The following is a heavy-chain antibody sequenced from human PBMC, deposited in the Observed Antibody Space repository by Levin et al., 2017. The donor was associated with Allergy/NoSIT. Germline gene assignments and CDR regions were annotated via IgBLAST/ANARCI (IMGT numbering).Heavy chain of an antibody. Sequence: GGSLRLSCAASGFTVSSNYMSWVRQAPGKGLEWVSVIYSGGSTYYADSVKGRFTISRDNSKNTLYLQMNSLRAEDTAVYYCAREARTRNDAFDIWGQGTMVTVSS. CDR3: AREARTRNDAFDI. V-gene: IGHV3-53*01. J-gene: IGHJ3*02. D-gene: IGHD1-7*01. CDR2: IYSGGST. CDR1: GFTVSSNY.